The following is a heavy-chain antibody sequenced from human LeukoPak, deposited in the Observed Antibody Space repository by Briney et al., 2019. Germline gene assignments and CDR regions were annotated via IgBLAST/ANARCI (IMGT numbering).Heavy chain of an antibody. D-gene: IGHD1-20*01. CDR1: GYTFTGYY. CDR2: INPNSGGT. Sequence: GASVKVSCKASGYTFTGYYMHWVRQAPGQGLEWMGWINPNSGGTNYAQKFQGRVTMTRDTSISTAYMELSSLRSEDTAVYYCARDGGAYNWNDLVYWGQGTLVTVSS. V-gene: IGHV1-2*02. CDR3: ARDGGAYNWNDLVY. J-gene: IGHJ4*02.